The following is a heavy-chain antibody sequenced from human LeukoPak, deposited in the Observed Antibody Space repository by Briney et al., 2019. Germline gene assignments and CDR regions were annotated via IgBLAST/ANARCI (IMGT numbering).Heavy chain of an antibody. CDR1: SGSISSGVYY. Sequence: SQTLSLTCPVSSGSISSGVYYWSWIRQHPGKGLEWIGYIYYSGSTYYNPSLKSRVTISVDTPKNQFSVKLSSVTAADTAVYYCARDKLWGVVPDAFDIWGQGTMVTVSS. CDR2: IYYSGST. D-gene: IGHD3-3*01. J-gene: IGHJ3*02. V-gene: IGHV4-31*03. CDR3: ARDKLWGVVPDAFDI.